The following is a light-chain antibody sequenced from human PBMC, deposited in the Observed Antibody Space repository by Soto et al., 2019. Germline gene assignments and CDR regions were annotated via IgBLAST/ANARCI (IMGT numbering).Light chain of an antibody. CDR3: QQYGTSPLT. Sequence: DIVLTQSPATLSLSPGERATLSCRASQSVISFLAWYXQKHGQAXRLXIYDASNRATGIPARFSGSGSGTDLTITISSLEPEDCEVYDGQQYGTSPLTFGGGTKVDIK. CDR1: QSVISF. V-gene: IGKV3-11*01. CDR2: DAS. J-gene: IGKJ4*01.